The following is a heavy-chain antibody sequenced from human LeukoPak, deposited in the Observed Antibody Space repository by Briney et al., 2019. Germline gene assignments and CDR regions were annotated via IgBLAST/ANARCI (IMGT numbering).Heavy chain of an antibody. J-gene: IGHJ4*02. Sequence: PGGSLRLSCEVSGFSLIYNYMSWVRQAPGKGLEWVSVIYSDGSTYYADSVKGRFTISRDNSKNTVYLQMNSLRAEDTAVYYCARGIVATGHWGQGTLVTVSS. CDR2: IYSDGST. D-gene: IGHD2-21*01. CDR1: GFSLIYNY. V-gene: IGHV3-66*01. CDR3: ARGIVATGH.